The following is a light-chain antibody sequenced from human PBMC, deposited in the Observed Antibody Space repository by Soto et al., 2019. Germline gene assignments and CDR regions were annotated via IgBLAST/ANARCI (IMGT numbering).Light chain of an antibody. J-gene: IGKJ4*01. V-gene: IGKV3-20*01. CDR1: QSVRSNF. Sequence: EIVLTQSPGTLSLSPGERATLSCRTSQSVRSNFLAWYQQKPGQAPRLLIYAASNRATGIPDRFSGSGSGTDFTLTISRLEPEAFAVYYCQQYATSPQLTFGGGTEVEIK. CDR3: QQYATSPQLT. CDR2: AAS.